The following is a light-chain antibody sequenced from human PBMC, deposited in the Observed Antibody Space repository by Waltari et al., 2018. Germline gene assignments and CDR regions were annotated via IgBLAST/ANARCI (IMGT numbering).Light chain of an antibody. CDR1: QSIYTW. V-gene: IGKV1-5*03. Sequence: DIQMTQSPSTMSASVGDRVTITCRASQSIYTWLAWYQQKPGTAPKVLISKASTLKSGVPSRFSGSGSGTEFTLTISSLQPDDFATYYCQQYNGYSRTFGQGTKVEIK. CDR3: QQYNGYSRT. CDR2: KAS. J-gene: IGKJ1*01.